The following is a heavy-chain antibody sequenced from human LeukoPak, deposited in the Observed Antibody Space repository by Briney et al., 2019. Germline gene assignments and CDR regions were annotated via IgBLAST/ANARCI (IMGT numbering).Heavy chain of an antibody. CDR3: ARSNHYYDSSGYFR. CDR1: GFTFSSYS. CDR2: ISSSSSYI. Sequence: GGSLRLSCAASGFTFSSYSMNWVRQAPGKGLEWVSPISSSSSYIYYADSVKGRFTISRDNAKNSLYLQMNSLRAEDTAVYYCARSNHYYDSSGYFRWGQGTLVTVSS. V-gene: IGHV3-21*01. J-gene: IGHJ4*02. D-gene: IGHD3-22*01.